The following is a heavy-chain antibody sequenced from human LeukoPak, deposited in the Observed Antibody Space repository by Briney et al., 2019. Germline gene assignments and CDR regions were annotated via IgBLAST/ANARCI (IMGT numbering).Heavy chain of an antibody. Sequence: GGSLRLSCAASGFTFDDYAMHWVRHAPGKGLEWVSGISWNSGSIGYADSVKGRFTISRDNAKNSLYLQMNSLRAEDTALYYCAKVGYYDSSGYYSFDYWGQGTLVTVSS. J-gene: IGHJ4*02. CDR1: GFTFDDYA. CDR3: AKVGYYDSSGYYSFDY. V-gene: IGHV3-9*01. CDR2: ISWNSGSI. D-gene: IGHD3-22*01.